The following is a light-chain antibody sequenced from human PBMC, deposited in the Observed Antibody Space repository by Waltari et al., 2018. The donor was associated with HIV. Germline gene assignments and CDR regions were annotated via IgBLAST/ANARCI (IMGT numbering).Light chain of an antibody. CDR2: DNR. Sequence: QSVLTQPPSVSGAPGQRVTISCTGSNSNIGAGYDPHWYQQLPGSAPKLLMFDNRKRPSGVPDRFSGSKSGTSASLVITGLQAADEAVYYCQSYDNSLSNVVFGGGTKLIVL. V-gene: IGLV1-40*01. J-gene: IGLJ2*01. CDR1: NSNIGAGYD. CDR3: QSYDNSLSNVV.